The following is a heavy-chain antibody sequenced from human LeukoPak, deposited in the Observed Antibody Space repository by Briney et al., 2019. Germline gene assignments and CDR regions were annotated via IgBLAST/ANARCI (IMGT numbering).Heavy chain of an antibody. Sequence: ASVKVSCKASGYTFTGYYMHWVRHAPGQGLEWMGWINPNSGGTNYAQKFQGRVAMTKDTSISTAYMELSRLRSDDTAVYYCARGLRAEMADLRYWGQGTLVTVSS. CDR2: INPNSGGT. D-gene: IGHD5-24*01. J-gene: IGHJ4*02. CDR1: GYTFTGYY. V-gene: IGHV1-2*02. CDR3: ARGLRAEMADLRY.